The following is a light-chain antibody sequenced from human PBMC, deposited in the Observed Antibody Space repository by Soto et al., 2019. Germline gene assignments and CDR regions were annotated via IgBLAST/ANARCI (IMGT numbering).Light chain of an antibody. CDR1: QSISSW. J-gene: IGKJ2*01. Sequence: DSQMTQSPSTLSASVGDRVTITCRASQSISSWLAWYQQKPGKAPRLLIYKASILESGVPSRFSGSGSGTEFTLTISSLQPDDFATYYCHQYYSDSGYTFGPGTKLEIK. V-gene: IGKV1-5*03. CDR2: KAS. CDR3: HQYYSDSGYT.